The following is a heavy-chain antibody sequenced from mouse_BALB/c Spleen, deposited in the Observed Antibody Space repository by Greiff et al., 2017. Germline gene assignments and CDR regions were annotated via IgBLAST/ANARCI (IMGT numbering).Heavy chain of an antibody. Sequence: QVQLQQSGAELVKPGASVKLSCKASGYTFTSYWMHWVKQRPGQGLEWIGEIDPSDSYTNYNQKFKGKATLTVDKSSSTAYMQLSSLTSEDSAVYYCARSGNSPFAYWGQGTLVTVSA. D-gene: IGHD2-1*01. V-gene: IGHV1-69*02. CDR2: IDPSDSYT. CDR1: GYTFTSYW. J-gene: IGHJ3*01. CDR3: ARSGNSPFAY.